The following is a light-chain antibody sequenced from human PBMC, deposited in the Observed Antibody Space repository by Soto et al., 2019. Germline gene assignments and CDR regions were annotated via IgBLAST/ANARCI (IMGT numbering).Light chain of an antibody. V-gene: IGKV1-5*03. Sequence: DIQMTQSPSTLSGSVGDRVTMTCRASQTISSWLAWYQQKPGKAPKLLIYKASTLKSGVPSRFNGTGSETEFTLTISSLQPDDFATYYCQHYNSYSEAFGQGTKVDIK. J-gene: IGKJ1*01. CDR2: KAS. CDR1: QTISSW. CDR3: QHYNSYSEA.